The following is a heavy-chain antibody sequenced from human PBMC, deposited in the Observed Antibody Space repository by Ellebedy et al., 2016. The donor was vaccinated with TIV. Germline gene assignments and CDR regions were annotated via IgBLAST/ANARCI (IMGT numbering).Heavy chain of an antibody. Sequence: SVKVSXKASGGTFSSYAISWVRQAPGQGLEWMGGIIPIFGTANYAQKFQGRVTITADKSTSTAYMELSSLRSEDTAVYYCARRVTIFGVVIISDYGMDVWGQGTTVTVSS. CDR1: GGTFSSYA. J-gene: IGHJ6*02. CDR2: IIPIFGTA. CDR3: ARRVTIFGVVIISDYGMDV. V-gene: IGHV1-69*06. D-gene: IGHD3-3*01.